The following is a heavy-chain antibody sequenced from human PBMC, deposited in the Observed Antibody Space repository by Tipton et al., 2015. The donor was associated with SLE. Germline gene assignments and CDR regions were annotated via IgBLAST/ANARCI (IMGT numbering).Heavy chain of an antibody. Sequence: TLSLTCTVSGGSISGYHWSWIRQPPGKGLEWIGYIHSSGRTNYNPSLKSRVIISLDTSKNQFSLKVTSVTAADTAVYYCARGRGASNFDYWGQGTLVTVSS. J-gene: IGHJ4*02. V-gene: IGHV4-4*09. CDR2: IHSSGRT. CDR1: GGSISGYH. CDR3: ARGRGASNFDY.